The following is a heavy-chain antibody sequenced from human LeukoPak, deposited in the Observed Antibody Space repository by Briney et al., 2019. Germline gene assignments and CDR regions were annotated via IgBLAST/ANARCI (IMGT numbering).Heavy chain of an antibody. CDR2: ISSSGSTI. Sequence: KPGGSLRLSCAASGFTFSDYHMSWIRQAPGKGLEWVSYISSSGSTIYYADSVKGRFTISRDNAKNSLYLQMNSLRAEDTAVYYCARVAYDSSGYYFDYWGQGTLVTVSS. V-gene: IGHV3-11*01. CDR3: ARVAYDSSGYYFDY. CDR1: GFTFSDYH. D-gene: IGHD3-22*01. J-gene: IGHJ4*02.